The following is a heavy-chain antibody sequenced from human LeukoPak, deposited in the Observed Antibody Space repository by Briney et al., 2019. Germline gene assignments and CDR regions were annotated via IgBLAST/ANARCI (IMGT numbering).Heavy chain of an antibody. D-gene: IGHD6-6*01. V-gene: IGHV3-33*06. J-gene: IGHJ4*02. CDR1: GFIFSTYG. CDR2: MWYDGSKD. Sequence: GGSLRLSCAASGFIFSTYGIHSVRQAPGKGLEWVAVMWYDGSKDYYADSVKGRFTVSRDTSKNTLYLQMNNLRAEDTAVYYCAKDRETYEYTYDYWGQGTLVTVSS. CDR3: AKDRETYEYTYDY.